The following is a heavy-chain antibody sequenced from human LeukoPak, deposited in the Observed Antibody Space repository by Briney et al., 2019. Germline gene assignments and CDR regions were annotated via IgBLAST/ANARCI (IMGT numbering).Heavy chain of an antibody. CDR3: ARGSPYDY. Sequence: SETLSLTCNSSGGSINSRSNYWGWIRQPPGKGLEYIGSIHHSGRTYDNPSLKSRVTISVDTSENQFSLKLSSVTAADTAVYYCARGSPYDYWGQGTLVTVSS. D-gene: IGHD3-10*01. J-gene: IGHJ4*02. CDR2: IHHSGRT. V-gene: IGHV4-39*01. CDR1: GGSINSRSNY.